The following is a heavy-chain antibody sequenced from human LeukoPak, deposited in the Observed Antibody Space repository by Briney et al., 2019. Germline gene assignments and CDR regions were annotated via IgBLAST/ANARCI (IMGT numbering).Heavy chain of an antibody. CDR3: ARDQLTTTGHGFKNWFDP. Sequence: ASVKVSCKASGGTFSSYAISWVRQAPGQGPEWMGRIIPIFGTANYAQKFQGRVTITTDESTSTAYMELSSLRSEDTAVYYCARDQLTTTGHGFKNWFDPWGQGTLVTVSS. CDR1: GGTFSSYA. D-gene: IGHD1-14*01. CDR2: IIPIFGTA. J-gene: IGHJ5*02. V-gene: IGHV1-69*05.